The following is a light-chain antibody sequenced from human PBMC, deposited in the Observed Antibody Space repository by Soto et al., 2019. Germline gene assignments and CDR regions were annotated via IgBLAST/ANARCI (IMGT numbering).Light chain of an antibody. CDR2: GAS. J-gene: IGKJ1*01. CDR1: QGIRDK. Sequence: AIQMTQSPSSLSASVGDRVTITCRASQGIRDKLGWYQQKPGKAPKLLIYGASTLQSVVPSRFSGSVSGTDFTLTISSLQPDDFATYYCLQNYNFPWTFDQGTKVEIK. CDR3: LQNYNFPWT. V-gene: IGKV1-6*01.